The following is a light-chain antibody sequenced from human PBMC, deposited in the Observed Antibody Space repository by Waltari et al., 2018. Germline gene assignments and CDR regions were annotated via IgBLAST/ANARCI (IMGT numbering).Light chain of an antibody. Sequence: EVVMTQSPATLSVSPGERATLSCRASQSVSDTLAWYQQKVGQPPRLLIYSASIRATGVPARFSGSGSGTEFTLTISSLQSEDFGVYYCQQCNTWPLTFGPGTKVDFK. J-gene: IGKJ3*01. CDR1: QSVSDT. CDR2: SAS. V-gene: IGKV3-15*01. CDR3: QQCNTWPLT.